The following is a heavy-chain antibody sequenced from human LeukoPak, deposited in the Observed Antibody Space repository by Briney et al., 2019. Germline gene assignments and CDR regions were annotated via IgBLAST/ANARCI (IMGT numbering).Heavy chain of an antibody. D-gene: IGHD2-8*01. CDR3: ARSRGVRVLMVYATSYYMDV. CDR2: INHSGST. V-gene: IGHV4-34*01. J-gene: IGHJ6*03. CDR1: GGSFSGYY. Sequence: PSETLSLTCAVYGGSFSGYYWSWIRQPPGKGLEWIGEINHSGSTNYNPSLKSRVTISVDTSKNQFSLKLSSVTAADTAVYYCARSRGVRVLMVYATSYYMDVWGKGTTVTVSS.